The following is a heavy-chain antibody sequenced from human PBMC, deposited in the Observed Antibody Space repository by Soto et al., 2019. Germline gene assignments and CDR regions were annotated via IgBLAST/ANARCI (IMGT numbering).Heavy chain of an antibody. D-gene: IGHD6-19*01. CDR3: ARGRAVAV. CDR1: GFTFSDYC. CDR2: IKADESEK. Sequence: EVQLVESGGGLVQPGGSLRLSCVASGFTFSDYCMTWVRQAPGKGLEWVANIKADESEKNYLDSVKGRFTISRDNAKNSMSLQMNGLRQEDTGIYYCARGRAVAVWGQGTLVIVS. J-gene: IGHJ4*02. V-gene: IGHV3-7*02.